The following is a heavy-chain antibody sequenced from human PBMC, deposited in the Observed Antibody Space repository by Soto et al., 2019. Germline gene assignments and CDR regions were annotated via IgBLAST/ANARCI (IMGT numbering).Heavy chain of an antibody. CDR2: ISHLETT. CDR3: VRGGGYASFDF. V-gene: IGHV4-30-2*06. CDR1: GVTMGYGAYS. D-gene: IGHD2-15*01. Sequence: SETLSLTCSVSGVTMGYGAYSWNWIRHSPGKGLECLGYISHLETTYYNPSFRSRLSLSIDRTRNQFFLSLSSMTAADKAVYYCVRGGGYASFDFWGQGIQVTVSS. J-gene: IGHJ4*02.